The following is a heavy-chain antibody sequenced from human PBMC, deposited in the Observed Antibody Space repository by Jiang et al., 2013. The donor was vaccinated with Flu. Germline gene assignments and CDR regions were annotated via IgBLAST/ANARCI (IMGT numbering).Heavy chain of an antibody. CDR3: ARGPRGGGSRNFGNPGDFDY. J-gene: IGHJ4*02. CDR1: GDSVSSNSAA. D-gene: IGHD3-3*02. V-gene: IGHV6-1*01. CDR2: TYYRSKWYN. Sequence: QTLSLTCAISGDSVSSNSAAWNWIRQSPSRGLEWLGRTYYRSKWYNDYAVSVKSRITINPDTSKNQFSLQLNSVTPEDTAVYYCARGPRGGGSRNFGNPGDFDYWGQGTLVTVSS.